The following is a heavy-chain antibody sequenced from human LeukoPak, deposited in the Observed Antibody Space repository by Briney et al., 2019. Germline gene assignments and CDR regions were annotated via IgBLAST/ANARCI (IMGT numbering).Heavy chain of an antibody. Sequence: SETLSLTCTVSGDSISSDYWSWIRQPPGKGLEFIGYIYYSGTSNYNPSLKSRVTMSVDTSNNQFSLKLNSVTAADTAVYYCAKAAGYSTIYWFDPWGQGTLVTVSS. CDR3: AKAAGYSTIYWFDP. V-gene: IGHV4-59*01. CDR2: IYYSGTS. CDR1: GDSISSDY. D-gene: IGHD6-13*01. J-gene: IGHJ5*02.